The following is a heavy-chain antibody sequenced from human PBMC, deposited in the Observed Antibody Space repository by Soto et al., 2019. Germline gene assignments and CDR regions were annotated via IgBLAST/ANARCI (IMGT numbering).Heavy chain of an antibody. D-gene: IGHD3-10*01. J-gene: IGHJ5*01. CDR1: GYTFTGYY. Sequence: QVQLVQSGAEVKKPGASVKVSCKASGYTFTGYYMHWVRQAPGQGLEWMGWINPNSGATNYAQKFQDRLTMTRDTSISTAYMELSRLRSEDTAVYYCAREGGAGREGYNWFDPLGQGTLVTGSS. CDR3: AREGGAGREGYNWFDP. V-gene: IGHV1-2*02. CDR2: INPNSGAT.